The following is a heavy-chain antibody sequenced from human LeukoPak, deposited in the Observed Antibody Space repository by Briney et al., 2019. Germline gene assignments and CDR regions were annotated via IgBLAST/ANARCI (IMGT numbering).Heavy chain of an antibody. D-gene: IGHD7-27*01. CDR2: IHWNGGST. J-gene: IGHJ6*02. CDR3: ARALGYYYYYGVGV. V-gene: IGHV3-20*04. CDR1: GFTFDDYG. Sequence: GPSLRLPCAASGFTFDDYGMSWARHVPRNGMEWLSGIHWNGGSTGYADSVKGRFTTSRDNAKNSLYLQMNSLRAEDTALYYCARALGYYYYYGVGVWGQGTTVTVSS.